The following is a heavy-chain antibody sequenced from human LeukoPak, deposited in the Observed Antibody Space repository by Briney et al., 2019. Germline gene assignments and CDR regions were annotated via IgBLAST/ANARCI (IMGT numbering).Heavy chain of an antibody. D-gene: IGHD2-2*01. CDR2: IIGDSSHI. CDR3: ARGVVPAAFDY. Sequence: PGGSLRLSCEASGFNFGSYSMNWVRQAPGKGLEWVSSIIGDSSHISYADSVKGRFTISRDNAKNSLYVQLNSLRADDTAVYYCARGVVPAAFDYWGQGTLVTASS. V-gene: IGHV3-21*01. J-gene: IGHJ4*02. CDR1: GFNFGSYS.